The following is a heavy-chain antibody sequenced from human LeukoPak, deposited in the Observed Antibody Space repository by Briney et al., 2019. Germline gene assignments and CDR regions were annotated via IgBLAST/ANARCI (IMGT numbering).Heavy chain of an antibody. Sequence: GGSLRLSCAASGFTFSSYAMNWVRQAPGKGLEWVSAISGGGDSTYYADSVRGRFTISRDNSKNTLYLQMNSLRAEDTAVYYCAKKSVPNTPPTFGYWGQGTLVIVSS. CDR3: AKKSVPNTPPTFGY. CDR1: GFTFSSYA. D-gene: IGHD2-15*01. CDR2: ISGGGDST. J-gene: IGHJ4*02. V-gene: IGHV3-23*01.